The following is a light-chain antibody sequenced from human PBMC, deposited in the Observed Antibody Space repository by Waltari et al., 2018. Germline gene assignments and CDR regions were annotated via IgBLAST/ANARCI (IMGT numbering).Light chain of an antibody. Sequence: QSVLTQPPSASGTPGQRVTISCSGSSSNIGSDFLYWYQQLPGTAPKLLVYRNNQRPSGVPGRFSGSKAGTSASLAISGLRSEDEADYYCAAWDDSLSGPGVFGGGTKLTVL. V-gene: IGLV1-47*01. CDR3: AAWDDSLSGPGV. CDR2: RNN. CDR1: SSNIGSDF. J-gene: IGLJ3*02.